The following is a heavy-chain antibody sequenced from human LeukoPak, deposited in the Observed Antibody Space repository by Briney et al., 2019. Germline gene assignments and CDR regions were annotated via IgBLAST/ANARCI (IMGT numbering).Heavy chain of an antibody. CDR1: GFTFSSYW. CDR3: AREYSSGWTSDY. CDR2: INSDGNYT. J-gene: IGHJ4*02. D-gene: IGHD6-19*01. Sequence: GSLRLSCAASGFTFSSYWMNWVRQAPGKGLVWVSRINSDGNYTTYADSVKGRFTISRDNAKNTLSPQMNSLRAEDTAVYYCAREYSSGWTSDYWGQGTLVTVSS. V-gene: IGHV3-74*01.